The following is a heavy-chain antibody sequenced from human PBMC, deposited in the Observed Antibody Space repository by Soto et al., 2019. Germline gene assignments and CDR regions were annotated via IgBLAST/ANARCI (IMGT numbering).Heavy chain of an antibody. CDR3: ARARWYDAFDV. Sequence: SETLSLTCAVSGFFISSGNYWGWIRKPPGKGLEWIGSIFHGGNTYYNPSLKGRVTISLDMSKNQFSLKLNSVTAADTAVYYCARARWYDAFDVWGQGXVVTVSS. J-gene: IGHJ3*01. V-gene: IGHV4-38-2*01. CDR2: IFHGGNT. D-gene: IGHD2-15*01. CDR1: GFFISSGNY.